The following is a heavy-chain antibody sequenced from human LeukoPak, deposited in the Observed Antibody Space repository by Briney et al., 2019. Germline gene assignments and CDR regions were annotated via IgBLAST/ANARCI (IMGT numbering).Heavy chain of an antibody. CDR3: AKGGGSYPRSPFDY. CDR2: VSGSGDST. V-gene: IGHV3-23*01. D-gene: IGHD1-26*01. Sequence: GGSLRLSCAASGFTFSSYAMSWVRQAPGKGLEWVSAVSGSGDSTYYADFVKGRFTISRDNSKNTLYLQMNSLRADDTAVYYCAKGGGSYPRSPFDYWGQGILVIVSS. CDR1: GFTFSSYA. J-gene: IGHJ4*02.